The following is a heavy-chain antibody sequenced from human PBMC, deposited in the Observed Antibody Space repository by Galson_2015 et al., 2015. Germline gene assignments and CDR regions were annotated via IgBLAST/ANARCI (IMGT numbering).Heavy chain of an antibody. D-gene: IGHD2-15*01. CDR1: GYSFTSYW. Sequence: QSGAEVKKPGESLKISCKGSGYSFTSYWIGWVRQMPGKGLEWMGIIYPGDSDTRYSPSFQGQVTISADKSISTAYLQWSSLKASDTAMYYCASFQRGCSGGSCYSGWFDPWGQGTLVTVSS. V-gene: IGHV5-51*01. CDR2: IYPGDSDT. J-gene: IGHJ5*02. CDR3: ASFQRGCSGGSCYSGWFDP.